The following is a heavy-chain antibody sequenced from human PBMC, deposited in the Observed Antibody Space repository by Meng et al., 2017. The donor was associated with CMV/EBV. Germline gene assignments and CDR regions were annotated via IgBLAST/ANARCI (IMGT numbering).Heavy chain of an antibody. D-gene: IGHD6-19*01. Sequence: GGSLRLSCVGSGFTFSTYEMNWVRQAPGKGLEWIAYIGSGGYNIYYADSVKGRFTISRDNSKNTLYLQMNSLRAEDTAVYYCAKDGRYSSGLDYWGQGTLVTVSS. CDR2: IGSGGYNI. J-gene: IGHJ4*02. V-gene: IGHV3-48*03. CDR3: AKDGRYSSGLDY. CDR1: GFTFSTYE.